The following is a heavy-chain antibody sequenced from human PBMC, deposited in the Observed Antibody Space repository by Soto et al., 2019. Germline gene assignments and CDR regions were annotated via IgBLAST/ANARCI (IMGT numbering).Heavy chain of an antibody. D-gene: IGHD3-16*01. Sequence: SQTLSHTCVISGDSVSGNSAAWNWIRQSPSRGLEWLGRTYYRSRWYNDYAGSVKSRITVPPNTSRNQFTLHLNSMTPEDTADYYCASGCPYYVGSHSYLDYWGQGALVTVSS. CDR3: ASGCPYYVGSHSYLDY. J-gene: IGHJ4*02. CDR1: GDSVSGNSAA. CDR2: TYYRSRWYN. V-gene: IGHV6-1*01.